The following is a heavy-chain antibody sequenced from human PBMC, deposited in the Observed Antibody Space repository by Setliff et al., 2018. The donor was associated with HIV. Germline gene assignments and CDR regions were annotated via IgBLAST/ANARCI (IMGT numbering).Heavy chain of an antibody. Sequence: PGKSLKISCKDSGYTFSNYCIAWVRQMPGKGLEWMGRIDPSNSNTNYSPSFQGHVTISADKSISTAYLQWSSLKASDTAMYYCARGFYGDYYFDYWGQGTLVTVSS. CDR2: IDPSNSNT. CDR3: ARGFYGDYYFDY. D-gene: IGHD4-17*01. V-gene: IGHV5-10-1*01. CDR1: GYTFSNYC. J-gene: IGHJ4*02.